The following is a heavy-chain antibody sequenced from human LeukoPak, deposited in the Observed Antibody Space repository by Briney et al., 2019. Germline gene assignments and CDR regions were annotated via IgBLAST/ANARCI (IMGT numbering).Heavy chain of an antibody. Sequence: GGSLRLSCAASGFTFSSYWMSWVRQAPGKGLEWVANIKQDGSEKYYVDSVKGRFTISRDNAKNLLYLQMNSLRAEDMAVYYCARDQDVVAVPGVLQYDAFDIWGQGTMVTVFS. CDR3: ARDQDVVAVPGVLQYDAFDI. CDR2: IKQDGSEK. CDR1: GFTFSSYW. J-gene: IGHJ3*02. V-gene: IGHV3-7*01. D-gene: IGHD2-2*01.